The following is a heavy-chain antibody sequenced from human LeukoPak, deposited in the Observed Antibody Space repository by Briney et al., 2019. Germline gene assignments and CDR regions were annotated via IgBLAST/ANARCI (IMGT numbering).Heavy chain of an antibody. CDR3: ARPRFFTIFGVVSPALDYGDYALDY. D-gene: IGHD3-3*01. V-gene: IGHV1-18*01. CDR2: IGAYNGNT. J-gene: IGHJ4*02. CDR1: GYTFTSYG. Sequence: ASVKVSCKASGYTFTSYGISWVRQAPGQGLEWMGWIGAYNGNTNYAQKLQGRVTMTTDTSTSTAYMELRSLRSDDTAVYYCARPRFFTIFGVVSPALDYGDYALDYWGQGTLVTVSS.